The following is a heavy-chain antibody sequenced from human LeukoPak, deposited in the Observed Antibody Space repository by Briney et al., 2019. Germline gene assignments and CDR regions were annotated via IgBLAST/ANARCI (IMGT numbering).Heavy chain of an antibody. CDR3: ATRNYYASGRPFDY. V-gene: IGHV3-23*01. Sequence: GGSLRLSCAASGFTFSSYAMSWVRQAPGKGLEWVSTTSGSGVYTYYADSVKGRFTISRENTKNTLYLQMNSLRAEDTAEYYCATRNYYASGRPFDYWGQGTLVTVSS. J-gene: IGHJ4*02. D-gene: IGHD3-10*01. CDR2: TSGSGVYT. CDR1: GFTFSSYA.